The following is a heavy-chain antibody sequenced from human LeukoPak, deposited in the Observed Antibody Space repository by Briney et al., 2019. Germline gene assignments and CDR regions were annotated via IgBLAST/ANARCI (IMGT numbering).Heavy chain of an antibody. V-gene: IGHV3-21*01. D-gene: IGHD3-22*01. CDR1: GFTFSSYS. Sequence: GGSLRLSCAASGFTFSSYSMNWVRQAPGKGLEWVSSISSSSSYIYYADSVKGRFTISRDNAKNSLYLQMNSLRAEDTAVYYCAPYKTRDYYDSSGYYYWFDPWGQGTLVTVSS. J-gene: IGHJ5*02. CDR3: APYKTRDYYDSSGYYYWFDP. CDR2: ISSSSSYI.